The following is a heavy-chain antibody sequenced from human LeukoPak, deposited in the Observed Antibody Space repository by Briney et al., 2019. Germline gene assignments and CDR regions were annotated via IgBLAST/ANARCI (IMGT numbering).Heavy chain of an antibody. D-gene: IGHD1-26*01. CDR1: GFTFSNYD. J-gene: IGHJ4*02. V-gene: IGHV3-13*01. Sequence: GGSLRLSCAASGFTFSNYDMHWVRQATGKGLEWVSAVGVAANTFYSGSVKGRFTISRENAKNSLYLLMTSLRAEDTAMYYCARQNTPHGNFDYWGQGTLVTVSS. CDR2: VGVAANT. CDR3: ARQNTPHGNFDY.